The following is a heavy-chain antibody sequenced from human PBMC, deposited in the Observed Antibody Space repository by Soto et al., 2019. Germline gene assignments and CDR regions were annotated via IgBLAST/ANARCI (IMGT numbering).Heavy chain of an antibody. CDR2: IYYSGST. D-gene: IGHD5-12*01. J-gene: IGHJ4*02. Sequence: SETLSLTCTVSGGSISSGGYYWSWIRQHPGKGLEWIGYIYYSGSTYYNPSLKSRVTISVDTSKNQFSLKLSSVTAADTAVYYCARGGGGYSGYDSLYFDYWGQGTLVTVSS. CDR3: ARGGGGYSGYDSLYFDY. V-gene: IGHV4-31*03. CDR1: GGSISSGGYY.